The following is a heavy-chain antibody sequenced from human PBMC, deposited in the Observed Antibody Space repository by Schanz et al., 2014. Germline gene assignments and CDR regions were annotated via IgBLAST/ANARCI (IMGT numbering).Heavy chain of an antibody. CDR2: INPSGVST. CDR1: GYTFTDYH. CDR3: ARDPYSASYFPSPPLYGLDV. V-gene: IGHV1-46*01. D-gene: IGHD1-26*01. Sequence: QVQLVQSGAEVKKPGASVKVSCKSSGYTFTDYHIHWVRQAPGQGLEWLGIINPSGVSTSSAQEFQGRVTMTRATSTSTVNMELTSLRSEDTAVYYCARDPYSASYFPSPPLYGLDVWGQGTTVTVSS. J-gene: IGHJ6*02.